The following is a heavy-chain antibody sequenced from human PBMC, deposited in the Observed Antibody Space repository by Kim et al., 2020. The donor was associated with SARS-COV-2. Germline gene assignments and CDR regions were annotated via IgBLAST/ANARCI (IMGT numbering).Heavy chain of an antibody. V-gene: IGHV3-21*01. J-gene: IGHJ4*02. CDR1: GFTFSSYS. D-gene: IGHD5-12*01. CDR3: ARDRGRGWLRPDS. CDR2: ISSSSSYI. Sequence: GGSLRLSCAASGFTFSSYSMNWVRQAPGKGLEWVSSISSSSSYIYYADSVKGRFTISRDNAKNSLYLQMNSLRAEDTAVYYCARDRGRGWLRPDSWGQGTLVTVSS.